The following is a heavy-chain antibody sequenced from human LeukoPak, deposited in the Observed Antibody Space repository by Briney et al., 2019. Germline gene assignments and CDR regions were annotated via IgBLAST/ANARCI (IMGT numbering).Heavy chain of an antibody. CDR2: ISGSGGST. Sequence: GGSLRLSCAASGFTSSSYAMSWVRQAPGKGLEWVSAISGSGGSTYYADSVKGRFTISRDNSKNTLYLQMNSLRAEDTAVYYCARDHPYYGDTAYWGQGTLVTVSS. V-gene: IGHV3-23*01. CDR3: ARDHPYYGDTAY. J-gene: IGHJ4*02. CDR1: GFTSSSYA. D-gene: IGHD4-17*01.